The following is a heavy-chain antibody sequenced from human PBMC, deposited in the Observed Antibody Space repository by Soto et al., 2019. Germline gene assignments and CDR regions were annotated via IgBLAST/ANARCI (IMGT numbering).Heavy chain of an antibody. V-gene: IGHV4-39*01. D-gene: IGHD3-10*01. J-gene: IGHJ4*02. CDR3: ARHEVSGVRGVIFDY. CDR1: GGSISSSSYY. CDR2: IYYSGST. Sequence: SETLSLTCTVSGGSISSSSYYWGWIRQPPGKGLEWIGSIYYSGSTYYNPSLKSRVTISVDTSKNQFSLKLSSVTAADTAVYYCARHEVSGVRGVIFDYWGQGTLVTVSS.